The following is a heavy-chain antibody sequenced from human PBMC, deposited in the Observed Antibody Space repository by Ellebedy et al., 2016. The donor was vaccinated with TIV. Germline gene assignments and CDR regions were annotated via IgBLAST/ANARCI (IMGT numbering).Heavy chain of an antibody. V-gene: IGHV4-34*01. J-gene: IGHJ2*01. CDR1: GVSFSDYY. Sequence: SQTLSLTCAVYGVSFSDYYWRXXXXPPGKGLEWIGEINHSGSTNYNPSLKSRVTISVDTSKNQFSLKLSSVTAADTAVFYCARRVTTTIRANWYFDLWGRGTLVTVSS. D-gene: IGHD4-17*01. CDR2: INHSGST. CDR3: ARRVTTTIRANWYFDL.